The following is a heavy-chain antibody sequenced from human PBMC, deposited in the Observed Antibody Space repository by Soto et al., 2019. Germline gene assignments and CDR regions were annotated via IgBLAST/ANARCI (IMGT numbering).Heavy chain of an antibody. J-gene: IGHJ6*02. CDR3: TSRITMQDGMDV. Sequence: EVQLVESGGGLVKPGGSLRLSCAASGFTFSNAWMNWVRQAPGKGLEWVGRIKSKTDGGTTDYAAPVKGRFTISRDDSKNTLYLQMNSLKTDDTAVYYCTSRITMQDGMDVWGQGTTVTVSS. CDR2: IKSKTDGGTT. CDR1: GFTFSNAW. V-gene: IGHV3-15*07. D-gene: IGHD3-10*01.